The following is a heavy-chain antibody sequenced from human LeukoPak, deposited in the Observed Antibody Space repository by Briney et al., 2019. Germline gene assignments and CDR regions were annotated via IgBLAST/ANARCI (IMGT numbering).Heavy chain of an antibody. J-gene: IGHJ4*02. V-gene: IGHV3-48*04. CDR1: GFTFSSYW. CDR3: ARELRYFDWLSNFDY. D-gene: IGHD3-9*01. CDR2: ISSSGSTI. Sequence: GGSLRLSCAASGFTFSSYWMSWVRQAPGKGLEWVSYISSSGSTIYYADSVKGRFTISRDNAKNSLYLQMNSLRAEDTAVYYCARELRYFDWLSNFDYWGQGTLVTVSS.